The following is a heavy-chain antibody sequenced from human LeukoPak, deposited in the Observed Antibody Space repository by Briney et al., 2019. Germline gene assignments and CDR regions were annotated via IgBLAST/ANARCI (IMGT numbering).Heavy chain of an antibody. J-gene: IGHJ5*02. CDR2: IYYSGST. D-gene: IGHD2-2*01. Sequence: SETLSLTCTVSGGTISSYCWIWIRQPPGKGLEWIGYIYYSGSTNYNPSLKSRVSISVDTSKNQFSLKLKSATAADTAIYYCARRYCSSTSCFASAFDPWGQGTLVTVSS. CDR3: ARRYCSSTSCFASAFDP. CDR1: GGTISSYC. V-gene: IGHV4-59*08.